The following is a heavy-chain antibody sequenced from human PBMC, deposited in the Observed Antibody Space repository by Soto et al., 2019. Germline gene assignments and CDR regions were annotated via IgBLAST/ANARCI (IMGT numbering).Heavy chain of an antibody. V-gene: IGHV3-74*01. D-gene: IGHD2-2*01. J-gene: IGHJ6*02. CDR3: VRYCSIISCEPYGMDV. CDR2: IKGDGSSI. Sequence: EVQLVESGGDLVQPGGSLRLSCAASGFTFNNYWMHWVRQAPGKGPVWVSRIKGDGSSITYADSVKGRFTISRDNAKNTLYLQMNSLRADDTAVYYGVRYCSIISCEPYGMDVWGQGTTVTVSS. CDR1: GFTFNNYW.